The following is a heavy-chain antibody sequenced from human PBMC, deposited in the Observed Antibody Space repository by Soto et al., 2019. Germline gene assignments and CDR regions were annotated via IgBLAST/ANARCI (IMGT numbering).Heavy chain of an antibody. CDR3: AQSLGGSYAAYYYIGVDV. D-gene: IGHD1-26*01. CDR2: ISYDGSNK. J-gene: IGHJ6*02. Sequence: QVQLVESGGGVVQPGRSLRLSCAASGFTFSSYGMHWVRQAPGKGLEWVAVISYDGSNKYYADSVKGRFTISRDDSKNTPYLSLNSLRAADTAVYYSAQSLGGSYAAYYYIGVDVWGQGSTGTVSS. CDR1: GFTFSSYG. V-gene: IGHV3-30*18.